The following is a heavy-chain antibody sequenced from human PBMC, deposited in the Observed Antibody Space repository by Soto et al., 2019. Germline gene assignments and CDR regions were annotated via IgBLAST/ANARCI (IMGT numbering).Heavy chain of an antibody. CDR2: MNPDSGDT. CDR1: GYPFSAFD. Sequence: QVQLVQSGAEVKKPGASVKVSCEASGYPFSAFDINSVRQAAGQGLEWMGWMNPDSGDTAFAQRFQDRITMTRSTSISTAYMELRRLTSDDTAVYYGVRLRRGVATPGDDYWGQGTLVTFPS. D-gene: IGHD2-15*01. J-gene: IGHJ4*02. V-gene: IGHV1-8*01. CDR3: VRLRRGVATPGDDY.